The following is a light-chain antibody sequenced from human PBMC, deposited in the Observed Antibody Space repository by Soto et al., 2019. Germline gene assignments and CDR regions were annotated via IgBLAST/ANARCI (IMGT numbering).Light chain of an antibody. J-gene: IGKJ4*01. V-gene: IGKV1-39*01. CDR3: QQSYTKPLT. CDR2: DVF. Sequence: DIQMTQSPSSLSASVGNRVTITFRASQNINNYLNWYQHKPGQAPKVLIYDVFTLQSGVPSRFSGSGSGTFFTLTISSLQPEDFETYYCQQSYTKPLTFGGGTKVDIK. CDR1: QNINNY.